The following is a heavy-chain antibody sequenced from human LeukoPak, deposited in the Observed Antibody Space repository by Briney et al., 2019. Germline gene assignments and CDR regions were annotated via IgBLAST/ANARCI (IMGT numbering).Heavy chain of an antibody. CDR2: ISSSSSYI. CDR1: GFTFSSYS. J-gene: IGHJ3*02. V-gene: IGHV3-21*01. Sequence: NAGGSLRLSCAASGFTFSSYSMNWVRQAPGKGLEWVSSISSSSSYIYYADSVKGRFTISRDNAKNSLYLQMNSLRAEDTAVYYCARDLSSGSLLPAFDIWGQGTMVTVSS. CDR3: ARDLSSGSLLPAFDI. D-gene: IGHD1-26*01.